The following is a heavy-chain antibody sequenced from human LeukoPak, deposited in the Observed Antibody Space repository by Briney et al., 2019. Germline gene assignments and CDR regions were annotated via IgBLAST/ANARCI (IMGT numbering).Heavy chain of an antibody. CDR2: IYSGGTT. CDR1: GFTVSNNY. V-gene: IGHV3-53*01. J-gene: IGHJ4*02. Sequence: PGGSLRLSCAASGFTVSNNYMSWVRQAPGKGLEWVSVIYSGGTTYYADSVEGRFTISRDNSKNTLYLQMNSLRAEDTAVYYCARDGRDSSSYYYKNWGQGTPVTVSS. D-gene: IGHD3-22*01. CDR3: ARDGRDSSSYYYKN.